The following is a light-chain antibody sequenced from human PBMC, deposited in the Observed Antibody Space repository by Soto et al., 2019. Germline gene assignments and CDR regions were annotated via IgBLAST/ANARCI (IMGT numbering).Light chain of an antibody. CDR3: AAWDDSLSRYV. J-gene: IGLJ1*01. CDR1: SSNIGSNY. V-gene: IGLV1-47*01. Sequence: QSVLPQPPSASGTPGQGVAISCSGSSSNIGSNYVYWYQQLPGTAPKLLICRNGQRPSGVPDRFSGSKSGTSASLALSGLRSEDEADYYCAAWDDSLSRYVFGTGTKVTVL. CDR2: RNG.